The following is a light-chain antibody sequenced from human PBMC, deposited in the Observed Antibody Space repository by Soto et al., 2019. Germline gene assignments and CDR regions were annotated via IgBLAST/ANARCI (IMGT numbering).Light chain of an antibody. CDR1: QGINSF. CDR2: AAS. V-gene: IGKV1-27*01. CDR3: QKYNSAPRT. Sequence: DIPMTQSPSSLSASIGDRVTITSRASQGINSFLAWYQQKPGKVPKLLIYAASTLQSGVPSRFRGSGSGTDFTLTISSLQPEDAATYYCQKYNSAPRTFGQGTKVEIK. J-gene: IGKJ1*01.